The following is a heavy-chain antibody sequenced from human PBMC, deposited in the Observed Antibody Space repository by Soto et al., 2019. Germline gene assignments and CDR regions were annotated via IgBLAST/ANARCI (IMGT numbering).Heavy chain of an antibody. CDR1: WLNFCGYG. J-gene: IGHJ6*03. Sequence: GGFLRVSCAVAWLNFCGYGIHCVRQDTGKGLEWVAVISYDGSHKSYADSVKGRFTISRDNSKNTLFLQMNSLRGAEDTAVYYCAKVLAGYGDQRGFEDRYYMDVWGKGTTVTVSS. CDR3: AKVLAGYGDQRGFEDRYYMDV. D-gene: IGHD4-17*01. CDR2: ISYDGSHK. V-gene: IGHV3-30*18.